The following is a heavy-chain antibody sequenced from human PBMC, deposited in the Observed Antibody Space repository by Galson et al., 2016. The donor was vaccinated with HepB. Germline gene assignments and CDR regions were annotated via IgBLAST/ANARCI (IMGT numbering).Heavy chain of an antibody. D-gene: IGHD6-13*01. CDR2: ISGSGGTT. CDR3: ARDSGVAGADDS. CDR1: GFTFSTFA. J-gene: IGHJ5*01. Sequence: SLRLSCAASGFTFSTFAMTWVRQAPGKGLEWVSTISGSGGTTFYADSVKGRFTISRDDAKNSLYLQMSSLRDEDTAVYYCARDSGVAGADDSWGQGALVAVSS. V-gene: IGHV3-23*01.